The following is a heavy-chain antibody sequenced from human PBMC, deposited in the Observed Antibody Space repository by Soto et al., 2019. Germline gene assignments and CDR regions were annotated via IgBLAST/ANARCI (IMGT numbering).Heavy chain of an antibody. Sequence: SETLSLTCTVSGGSISSYYWSWIRQPPGKGLEWIGYIYYSGSTNYNPSLKSRVTISVDTSKNQFSLKLSSVTAADTAVYYCARDYYYCMDVWGQGTTVTVSS. CDR3: ARDYYYCMDV. J-gene: IGHJ6*02. V-gene: IGHV4-59*01. CDR1: GGSISSYY. CDR2: IYYSGST.